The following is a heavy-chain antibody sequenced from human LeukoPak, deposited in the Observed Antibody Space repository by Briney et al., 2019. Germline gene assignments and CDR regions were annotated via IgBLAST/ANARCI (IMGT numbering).Heavy chain of an antibody. J-gene: IGHJ4*02. Sequence: PGGSLRLSRAASGFTFSSYAMSWVRQAPGKGLEWVSAISGSGGSTYYADSVKGRFTISRDNSKNRLYLQMNSLRAKDRAVYYFAKGGRSTIFGVVIKRDTYYFDYWGQGTLVTVSS. D-gene: IGHD3-3*01. CDR3: AKGGRSTIFGVVIKRDTYYFDY. CDR2: ISGSGGST. CDR1: GFTFSSYA. V-gene: IGHV3-23*01.